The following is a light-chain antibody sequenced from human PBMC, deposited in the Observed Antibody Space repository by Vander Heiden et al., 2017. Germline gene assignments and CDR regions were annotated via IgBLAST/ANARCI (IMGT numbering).Light chain of an antibody. CDR2: KAS. CDR1: QRISTW. CDR3: QQYDSNSQT. Sequence: DIQMTQSPSTLSASVGDRVTITCRGSQRISTWLAWYQQKPGKAPRRLIYKASSLESGVPSRFSGSGSGTEFTLTISSLQPDDFATYYCQQYDSNSQTFGQGTKVESK. V-gene: IGKV1-5*03. J-gene: IGKJ1*01.